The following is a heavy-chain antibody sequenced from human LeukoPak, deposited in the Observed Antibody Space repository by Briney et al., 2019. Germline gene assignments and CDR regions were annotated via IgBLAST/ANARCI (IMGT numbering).Heavy chain of an antibody. Sequence: GESLKISCKTSGYSFTNYWISWVRQMPGKGLEWMGRIDPSDSYTNYSPSFQGHVTISADKSISTAYLQWSSLKASDTAMYYCARQTYYYDSSGYPHLNWFDPWGQGTLVTVSS. CDR3: ARQTYYYDSSGYPHLNWFDP. CDR1: GYSFTNYW. CDR2: IDPSDSYT. D-gene: IGHD3-22*01. J-gene: IGHJ5*02. V-gene: IGHV5-10-1*01.